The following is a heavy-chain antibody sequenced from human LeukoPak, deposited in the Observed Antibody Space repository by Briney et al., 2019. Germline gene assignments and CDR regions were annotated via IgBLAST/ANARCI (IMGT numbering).Heavy chain of an antibody. D-gene: IGHD4-17*01. Sequence: GASVKVSCKASGYTFTSYYIHWVRQAPGQGLEWMGWINPNSGGTNYAQKFQGRVTMTRDTSISTAYMELSRLRSDDTAVYYCARVGDYGDYADYWGQGTLVTVSS. CDR2: INPNSGGT. CDR1: GYTFTSYY. V-gene: IGHV1-2*02. J-gene: IGHJ4*02. CDR3: ARVGDYGDYADY.